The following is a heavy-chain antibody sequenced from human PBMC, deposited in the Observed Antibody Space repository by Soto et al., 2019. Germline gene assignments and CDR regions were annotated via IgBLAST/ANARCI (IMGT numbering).Heavy chain of an antibody. CDR1: GYTFTSYS. V-gene: IGHV1-3*01. CDR2: INAGNGNT. CDR3: PRCWGSGYVGYNWFAP. Sequence: QVQLVQSGAEVKKPGASVKVSCEASGYTFTSYSMHWVRQAPVQRLEWMGWINAGNGNTKCSQKSQGSVTLTSDTSASAANMEMSSLRCEDTAVYYCPRCWGSGYVGYNWFAPWGQGTLVTVPS. D-gene: IGHD5-12*01. J-gene: IGHJ5*02.